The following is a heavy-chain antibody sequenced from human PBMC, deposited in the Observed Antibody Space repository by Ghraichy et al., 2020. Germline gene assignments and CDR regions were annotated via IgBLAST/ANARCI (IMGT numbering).Heavy chain of an antibody. CDR3: ARASPAHHCSGGRCYSVIDY. D-gene: IGHD2-15*01. CDR1: GGSISSYY. CDR2: IYYSGST. V-gene: IGHV4-59*01. J-gene: IGHJ4*02. Sequence: SETLSLTCTVSGGSISSYYWSWIRQPPEKGLEWIGYIYYSGSTSYNPSLKSRVTISVDTSKNQFSLKLTSVTAADTAVYYCARASPAHHCSGGRCYSVIDYWGQGTLVTVSS.